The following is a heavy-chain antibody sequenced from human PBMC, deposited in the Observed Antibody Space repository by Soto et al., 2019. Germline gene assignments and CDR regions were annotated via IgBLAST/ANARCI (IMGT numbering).Heavy chain of an antibody. CDR3: ARSLGWYAIDY. Sequence: QVLLQESGPGLVQPSGTLSLSCVVSGVSIGSNYYWGWVRQSPGKVLEWFGAMSHIGSVNYNPSLKIQVTISMDKFQNQFSLKLNSVTAADTAVYYCARSLGWYAIDYWGQGTLVIVSS. V-gene: IGHV4-4*02. J-gene: IGHJ4*02. D-gene: IGHD6-19*01. CDR1: GVSIGSNYY. CDR2: MSHIGSV.